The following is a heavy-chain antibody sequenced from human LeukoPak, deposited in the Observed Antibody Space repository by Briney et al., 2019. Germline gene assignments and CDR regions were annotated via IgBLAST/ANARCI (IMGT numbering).Heavy chain of an antibody. CDR3: ASYGVATFGY. V-gene: IGHV4-34*01. Sequence: KPSETLSLTCTLSGGSISTYYWSWIRQPPGKGLEWIGEISHSGSTNYNPSLKSRVTISVDTSKNQFSLKLSSVTAADTAVYYCASYGVATFGYWGQGTLVTVSS. CDR1: GGSISTYY. D-gene: IGHD5-12*01. CDR2: ISHSGST. J-gene: IGHJ4*02.